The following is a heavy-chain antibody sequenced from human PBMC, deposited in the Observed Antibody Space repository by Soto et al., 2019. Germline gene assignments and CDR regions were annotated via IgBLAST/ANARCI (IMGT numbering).Heavy chain of an antibody. CDR3: ARHLSDSGYDLNY. Sequence: SETLSLTCTVSGGSISSSDYYWGWIRQPPGKGLEWIGSIYYSGSTYYNPSLKSRVSISVDTSKNQFSLNLTSVTAADTAVYYCARHLSDSGYDLNYWGQGTLVTVSS. CDR1: GGSISSSDYY. D-gene: IGHD5-12*01. CDR2: IYYSGST. V-gene: IGHV4-39*01. J-gene: IGHJ4*01.